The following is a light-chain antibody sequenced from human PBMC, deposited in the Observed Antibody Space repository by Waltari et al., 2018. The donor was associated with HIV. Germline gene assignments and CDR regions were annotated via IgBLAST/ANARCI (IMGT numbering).Light chain of an antibody. J-gene: IGKJ4*01. CDR1: QSISSY. Sequence: DIQMTQSPSSLSASVGDRVTITCRASQSISSYLNWYQQKPGKAPKLLIYAASSLQSGVPSRFSGSGSGTDFTLTIGSLQPEDFATYYCQQSYSTLALTFGGGTKVEIQ. V-gene: IGKV1-39*01. CDR3: QQSYSTLALT. CDR2: AAS.